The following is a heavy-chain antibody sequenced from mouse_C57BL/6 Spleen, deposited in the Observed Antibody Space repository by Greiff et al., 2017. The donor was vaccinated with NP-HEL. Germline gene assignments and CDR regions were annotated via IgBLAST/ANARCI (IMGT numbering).Heavy chain of an antibody. V-gene: IGHV1-42*01. CDR3: ASDSSGYVTFAY. J-gene: IGHJ3*01. Sequence: VQLQQSGPELVKPGASVKISCKASGYSFTGYYMNWVKQSPEKSLEWIGEINPSTGGTTYNQKFKAKATLTVDKSSSTAYMQLKSLTSEDSAVYYCASDSSGYVTFAYWGQGTLVTVSA. CDR1: GYSFTGYY. D-gene: IGHD3-2*02. CDR2: INPSTGGT.